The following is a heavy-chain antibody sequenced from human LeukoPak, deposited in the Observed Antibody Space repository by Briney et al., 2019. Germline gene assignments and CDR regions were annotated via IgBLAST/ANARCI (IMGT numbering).Heavy chain of an antibody. CDR3: AKDGDGYYGSGSYSEY. CDR2: VRYDGSNK. J-gene: IGHJ4*02. D-gene: IGHD3-10*01. Sequence: GGSLRLSCAASGFTFRSYGMHWVRQAPGKGLVWVAFVRYDGSNKYYTDSVKGRFTISRDNSNNTLYLQMNSLRAEDTAVYYCAKDGDGYYGSGSYSEYWGQGTLVTVSS. CDR1: GFTFRSYG. V-gene: IGHV3-30*02.